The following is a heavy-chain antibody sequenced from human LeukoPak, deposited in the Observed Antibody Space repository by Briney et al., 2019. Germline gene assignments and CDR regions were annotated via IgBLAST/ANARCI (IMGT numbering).Heavy chain of an antibody. CDR3: AREWELLMDYYYYYYMDV. CDR2: ISAYNGNT. CDR1: GYTFTSYG. V-gene: IGHV1-18*01. J-gene: IGHJ6*03. D-gene: IGHD1-26*01. Sequence: ASVKVSCKASGYTFTSYGISWVRQAPGQGLEWMGWISAYNGNTNYAQKLQGRVTMTTDTSTSKAYMELRSLRSDDTAVYYCAREWELLMDYYYYYYMDVWGKGTTVTVSS.